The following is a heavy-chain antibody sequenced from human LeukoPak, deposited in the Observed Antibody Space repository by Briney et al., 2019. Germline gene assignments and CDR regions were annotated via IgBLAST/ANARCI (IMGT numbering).Heavy chain of an antibody. D-gene: IGHD2-2*01. V-gene: IGHV3-23*01. CDR1: GFTFSDYV. Sequence: GGSLRLSCAASGFTFSDYVMSWVRQAAGKGLDWVSAISGSGGSTYYGDSVKGRFTISRDNSKNTLYLQMNSLRAEDTAVYYCAKYANGGPQDYWGQGTLVTVSP. CDR3: AKYANGGPQDY. J-gene: IGHJ4*02. CDR2: ISGSGGST.